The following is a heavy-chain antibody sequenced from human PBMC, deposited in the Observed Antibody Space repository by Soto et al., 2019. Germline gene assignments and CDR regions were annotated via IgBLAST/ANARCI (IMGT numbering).Heavy chain of an antibody. V-gene: IGHV3-49*04. Sequence: SLRLSCSASGFTFGIYAMIWVRQAPGKGLEWVGFIRSEPYGGTTENAASVKGRFTISRDDSKSIAYLQMNSLKTEDTALYYCTRGPGNLDAFDIWGQGTMVTV. CDR1: GFTFGIYA. CDR2: IRSEPYGGTT. J-gene: IGHJ3*02. D-gene: IGHD1-1*01. CDR3: TRGPGNLDAFDI.